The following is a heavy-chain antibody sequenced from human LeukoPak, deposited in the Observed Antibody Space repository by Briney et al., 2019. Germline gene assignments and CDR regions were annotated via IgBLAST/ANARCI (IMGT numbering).Heavy chain of an antibody. CDR1: GGSIGSGSYY. V-gene: IGHV4-61*02. J-gene: IGHJ4*02. CDR2: IYTSGST. Sequence: TLSLTCTVSGGSIGSGSYYWTWIRQPAGKGLEWIGRIYTSGSTDYSPSLKSRVTISADTSKNHFSLKLSSVTAADTAVYYCVRENAMSVQTASSPLDYWGQGTLVTVSS. D-gene: IGHD2-2*01. CDR3: VRENAMSVQTASSPLDY.